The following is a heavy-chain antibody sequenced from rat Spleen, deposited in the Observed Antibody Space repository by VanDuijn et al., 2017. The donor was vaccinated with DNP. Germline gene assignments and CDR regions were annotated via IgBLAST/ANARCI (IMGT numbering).Heavy chain of an antibody. CDR3: VRWNSGHFDY. Sequence: EVQLEESGGGLVQPGRSLKLSCAASGFTFSNYDMAWARQAPATGLEWVASITTSGVTTYYRDSVKGRFTISRDNAKNTLYLQMNSLRSEDMATYYCVRWNSGHFDYWGQGVMVPVSS. D-gene: IGHD4-3*01. V-gene: IGHV5S13*01. CDR1: GFTFSNYD. CDR2: ITTSGVTT. J-gene: IGHJ2*01.